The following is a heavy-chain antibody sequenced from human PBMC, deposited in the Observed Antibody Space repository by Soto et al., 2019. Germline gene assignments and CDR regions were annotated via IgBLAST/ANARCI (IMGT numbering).Heavy chain of an antibody. V-gene: IGHV1-2*02. J-gene: IGHJ4*02. CDR2: ISPNNGGT. CDR1: GYTLTDYF. CDR3: ARGSPSLPSDY. D-gene: IGHD2-15*01. Sequence: QVQLVQSGAEVKKPGASVRVSCKTSGYTLTDYFLHWVRQAPGQGLEWMGWISPNNGGTNYAQKFQGRVTMTRDTSISTAYMELSSLRSDDTAVYYCARGSPSLPSDYWGQGTLVTVSS.